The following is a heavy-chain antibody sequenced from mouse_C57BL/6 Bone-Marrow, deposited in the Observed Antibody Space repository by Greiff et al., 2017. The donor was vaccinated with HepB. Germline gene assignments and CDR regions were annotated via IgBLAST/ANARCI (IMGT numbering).Heavy chain of an antibody. Sequence: EVHLVESGGGLVQPGGSLKLSCAASGFTFSDYGMAWVRQAPRKGPEWVAFISNLAYSIYYADTVTGRFTISRENAKNTLYLDMSSLRSEDTAMYYCARGGYGGFAYWGQGTLVTVSA. CDR2: ISNLAYSI. J-gene: IGHJ3*01. V-gene: IGHV5-15*01. D-gene: IGHD2-2*01. CDR3: ARGGYGGFAY. CDR1: GFTFSDYG.